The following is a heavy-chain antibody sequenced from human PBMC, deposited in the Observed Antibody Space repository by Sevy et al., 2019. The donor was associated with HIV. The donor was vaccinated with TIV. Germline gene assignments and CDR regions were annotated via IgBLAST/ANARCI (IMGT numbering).Heavy chain of an antibody. CDR3: ARASNRIFGVVLPLDY. D-gene: IGHD3-3*01. CDR1: GFTFSSYW. CDR2: IKQDGSEK. Sequence: GGSLRFSCAASGFTFSSYWMSWVRQAPGKGLEWVANIKQDGSEKYYVDSVKGRFTISRDNAKNSLYLQMNSLRAEDTAVYYCARASNRIFGVVLPLDYRGQGTLVTVSS. J-gene: IGHJ4*02. V-gene: IGHV3-7*01.